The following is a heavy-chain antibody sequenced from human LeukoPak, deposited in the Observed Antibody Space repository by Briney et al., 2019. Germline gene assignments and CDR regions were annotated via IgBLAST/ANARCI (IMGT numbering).Heavy chain of an antibody. Sequence: GSSVKVSCKASGGTFSSYAISWVRQAPGQGLEWMGGIIPIFGTANYAQKFQGRVTITADESTSTAYMELSSLRSEDTAVYYCTVPAAEGYDYSGQGTLVTVSS. CDR1: GGTFSSYA. D-gene: IGHD2-2*01. J-gene: IGHJ4*02. V-gene: IGHV1-69*01. CDR2: IIPIFGTA. CDR3: TVPAAEGYDY.